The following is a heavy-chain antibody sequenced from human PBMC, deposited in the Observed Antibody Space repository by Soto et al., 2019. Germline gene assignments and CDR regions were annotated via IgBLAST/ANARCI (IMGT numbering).Heavy chain of an antibody. Sequence: GGSLRLSCAASGFAVSSKYMTWVRQAPGKGLEWVSVIYGGGTTYYAESVKGRFTISRDTSKNTLYHQMNSLRAEDTAVYYCVQTTGWPGFDFWGQGTLVTVSS. CDR2: IYGGGTT. V-gene: IGHV3-53*01. CDR1: GFAVSSKY. CDR3: VQTTGWPGFDF. J-gene: IGHJ4*02. D-gene: IGHD6-19*01.